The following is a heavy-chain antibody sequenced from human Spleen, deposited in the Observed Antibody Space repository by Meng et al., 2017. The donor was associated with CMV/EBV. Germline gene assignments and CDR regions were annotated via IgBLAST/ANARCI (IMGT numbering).Heavy chain of an antibody. CDR3: ARSLGFLEDY. Sequence: GESLKISCAASGFTVSSNYMSWVRQAPGKGLEWVSVIYSGGSTYYADSVKGRFTISRDNSKNTLYLQMNSLRAEDTAVYYCARSLGFLEDYWGQGTLVTVSS. CDR1: GFTVSSNY. J-gene: IGHJ4*02. CDR2: IYSGGST. D-gene: IGHD3-3*01. V-gene: IGHV3-53*01.